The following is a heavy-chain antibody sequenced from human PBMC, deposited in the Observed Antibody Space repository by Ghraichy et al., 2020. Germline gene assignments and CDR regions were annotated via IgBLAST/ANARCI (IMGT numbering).Heavy chain of an antibody. CDR1: GYTLTSYY. CDR3: ARELNCGGDGTCYYFDY. V-gene: IGHV1-46*03. D-gene: IGHD2-21*02. Sequence: ASVKVSCKASGYTLTSYYMHWVRQAPGQGLEWMGIINPSGGSTSYAQKFQGRVTMTRDTSTSTVYMELSSLRSEDTAVYYCARELNCGGDGTCYYFDYWGQGTLVTVSS. J-gene: IGHJ4*02. CDR2: INPSGGST.